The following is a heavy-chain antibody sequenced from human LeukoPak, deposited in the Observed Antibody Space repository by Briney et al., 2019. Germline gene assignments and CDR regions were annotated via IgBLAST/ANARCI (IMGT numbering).Heavy chain of an antibody. D-gene: IGHD3-3*01. J-gene: IGHJ4*02. CDR1: GFTFSSYW. CDR3: AREMRMGFWKDYYFDY. V-gene: IGHV3-7*01. CDR2: IKQDGSEK. Sequence: GGSLRLSCAASGFTFSSYWMSWVRQAPGKGLEWVANIKQDGSEKYYVDSVKGRFTISRDNAKNSLYLQMNSLRAEDTAVYYCAREMRMGFWKDYYFDYWGQGTLVTVSS.